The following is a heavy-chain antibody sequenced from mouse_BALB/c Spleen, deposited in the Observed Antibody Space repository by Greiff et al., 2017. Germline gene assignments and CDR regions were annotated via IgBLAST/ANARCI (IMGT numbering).Heavy chain of an antibody. J-gene: IGHJ4*01. Sequence: QVQLQQSGAELAKPGASVKMSCKASGYTFTSYWMHWVKQRPGQGLEWIGYINPSTGYTEYNQKFKDKATLTADKSSSTAYMQLSSLTSEDSAVYYCARPARATDAMDYWGQGTSVTVSS. CDR2: INPSTGYT. CDR3: ARPARATDAMDY. CDR1: GYTFTSYW. D-gene: IGHD3-1*01. V-gene: IGHV1-7*01.